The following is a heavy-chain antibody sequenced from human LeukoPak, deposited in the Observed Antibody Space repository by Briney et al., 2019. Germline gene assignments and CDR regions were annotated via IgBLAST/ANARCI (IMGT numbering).Heavy chain of an antibody. J-gene: IGHJ4*02. CDR1: GFTFSKYA. CDR3: PRGMTTVTPFDY. D-gene: IGHD4-17*01. Sequence: PGGSLRLSCAASGFTFSKYAMHWVRQAPGKGLEWVAVISYDGTSKFYADSVKGRFTISRDNSKNTLYLQMNSLRAEDTAVYYCPRGMTTVTPFDYWGQGTLVTISS. CDR2: ISYDGTSK. V-gene: IGHV3-30-3*01.